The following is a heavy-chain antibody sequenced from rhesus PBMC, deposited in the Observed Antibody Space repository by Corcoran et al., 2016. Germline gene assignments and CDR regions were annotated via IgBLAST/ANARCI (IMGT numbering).Heavy chain of an antibody. CDR1: GGSISSSY. V-gene: IGHV4-169*01. D-gene: IGHD6-13*01. J-gene: IGHJ4*01. CDR3: VRTRIAAGPVDY. Sequence: QLQLQESGPGLVKPSETLSVTCAVSGGSISSSYWSWIRQAPGKGRGWIGDIYGSGNSHNCNPPLKSRVTLAVDTSKDQFSLKLSSVTAADTAVYYCVRTRIAAGPVDYWGQGVLVTVSS. CDR2: IYGSGNSH.